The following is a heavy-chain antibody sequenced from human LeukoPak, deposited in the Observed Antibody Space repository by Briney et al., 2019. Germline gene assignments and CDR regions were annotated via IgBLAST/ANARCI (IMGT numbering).Heavy chain of an antibody. CDR1: GFTFGDYA. J-gene: IGHJ4*02. CDR3: TSGLYYDSWSDLFDY. V-gene: IGHV3-49*04. CDR2: IRRKANGGTT. Sequence: GGSLRLSCTASGFTFGDYAMSWVRQAPGKGPEWVGFIRRKANGGTTEYAASVKGRFTTSRDDSKSIAYLQMNSLKTEDTAVYYCTSGLYYDSWSDLFDYWGQGTLVTVSS. D-gene: IGHD3-3*01.